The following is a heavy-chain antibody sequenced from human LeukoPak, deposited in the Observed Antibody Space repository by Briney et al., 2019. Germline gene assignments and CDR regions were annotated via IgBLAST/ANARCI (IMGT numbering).Heavy chain of an antibody. D-gene: IGHD6-19*01. Sequence: GGSLRLSCAASGFTFSSYAMHWVRQAPGKGLEWAAVISYDGSNKYYADSVKGRFTISRDNSKNTLYLQMNSLRAEDTAVYYCAREQVAVAGTTAPLDYWGQGTLVTVSS. CDR2: ISYDGSNK. J-gene: IGHJ4*02. V-gene: IGHV3-30-3*01. CDR1: GFTFSSYA. CDR3: AREQVAVAGTTAPLDY.